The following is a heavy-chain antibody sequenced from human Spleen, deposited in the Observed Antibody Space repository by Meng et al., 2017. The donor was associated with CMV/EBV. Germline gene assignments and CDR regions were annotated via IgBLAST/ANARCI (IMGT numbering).Heavy chain of an antibody. J-gene: IGHJ3*02. CDR1: GYTFTGYC. Sequence: SGYTFTGYCMHWVRQAPGQGLEWMGWINPNSGGTNYAQKFQGRVTMTRDTSISTAYMELSRLRSDDTAVYYCARDLGYSYGYDAFDIWGQGTMVTVSS. CDR2: INPNSGGT. CDR3: ARDLGYSYGYDAFDI. V-gene: IGHV1-2*02. D-gene: IGHD5-18*01.